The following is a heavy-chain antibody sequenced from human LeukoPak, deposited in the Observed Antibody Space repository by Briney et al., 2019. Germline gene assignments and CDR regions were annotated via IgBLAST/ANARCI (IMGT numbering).Heavy chain of an antibody. CDR2: ISSSGSTI. D-gene: IGHD4-17*01. CDR1: GFTFSSYE. Sequence: GGSLRLSCAASGFTFSSYEMNWVRQAPGKGLEWVSYISSSGSTIYYADSVKGRFTISRDNAKNSLYLQMNSLRAEDTAVYYCARFCGDETYFDYWGQGTLVTVSS. J-gene: IGHJ4*02. V-gene: IGHV3-48*03. CDR3: ARFCGDETYFDY.